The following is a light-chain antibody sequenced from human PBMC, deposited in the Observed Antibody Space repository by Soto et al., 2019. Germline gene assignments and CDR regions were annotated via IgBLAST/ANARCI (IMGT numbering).Light chain of an antibody. CDR1: QSVSSNY. CDR2: GAS. V-gene: IGKV3-20*01. Sequence: EFVLTQSPGTLSLSPGERATLSCRASQSVSSNYLAWFQQKPGQAPRLLIYGASTRATGIADRFSGSGSGTDFTLSISRLEPEDFAVYYCHQYGSSPQTFSQGTKVGIK. CDR3: HQYGSSPQT. J-gene: IGKJ1*01.